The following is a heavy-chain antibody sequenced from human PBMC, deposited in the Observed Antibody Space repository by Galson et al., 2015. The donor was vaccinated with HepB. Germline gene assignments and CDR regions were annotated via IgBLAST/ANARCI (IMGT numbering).Heavy chain of an antibody. CDR2: ISSSSSYT. Sequence: SLRLSCAASGFTFSDYYMSWIRQAPGKGLEWVSYISSSSSYTNYADSVKGRFTISRDNAKNSLYLQMNSLRAEDTAVYYCARVTDTAMVIRGMDVWGQGTTVTVSS. D-gene: IGHD5-18*01. J-gene: IGHJ6*02. CDR1: GFTFSDYY. V-gene: IGHV3-11*06. CDR3: ARVTDTAMVIRGMDV.